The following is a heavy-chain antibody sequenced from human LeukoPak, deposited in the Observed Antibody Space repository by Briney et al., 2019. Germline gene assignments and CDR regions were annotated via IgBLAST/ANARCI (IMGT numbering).Heavy chain of an antibody. Sequence: SETLSLTCTVSGGSFSSYYWSWIRQPAGEELEWIGRIFASGSTNYNPSLKSRVSISMHQSMNQFSLKLSSVTAADTAVYYCARSYGGNPMYFFDSWGQGTLVTVSS. CDR3: ARSYGGNPMYFFDS. CDR2: IFASGST. D-gene: IGHD4-23*01. J-gene: IGHJ4*02. V-gene: IGHV4-4*07. CDR1: GGSFSSYY.